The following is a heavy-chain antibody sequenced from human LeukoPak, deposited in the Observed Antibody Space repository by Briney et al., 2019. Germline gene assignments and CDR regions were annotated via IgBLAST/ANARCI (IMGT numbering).Heavy chain of an antibody. CDR3: GRHAYRGSPPLS. V-gene: IGHV3-66*04. CDR1: GFTVRDSY. D-gene: IGHD3-10*01. CDR2: IYVSGTT. Sequence: PGGSLRLSCAASGFTVRDSYMSWVRQAPGKRLEWLAFIYVSGTTFYAASVKGRFTISRDNSKNTVYLQMNNLRAEDTALYYCGRHAYRGSPPLSWGQGALVTVSS. J-gene: IGHJ4*02.